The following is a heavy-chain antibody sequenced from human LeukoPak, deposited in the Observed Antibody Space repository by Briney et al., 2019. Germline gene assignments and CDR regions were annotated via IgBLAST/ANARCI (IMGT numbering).Heavy chain of an antibody. CDR1: GFTFDDYG. CDR2: IHWTGGST. V-gene: IGHV3-20*04. CDR3: ARRIDYYESSGYSYFDY. J-gene: IGHJ4*02. D-gene: IGHD3-22*01. Sequence: GGSLRLSCAASGFTFDDYGMSWVRQGPGKGLEWVSGIHWTGGSTGYADSVKGRFTIFRDNAKNSLYLQMNSLRAEDTAVYYCARRIDYYESSGYSYFDYWGQGTLVTVSS.